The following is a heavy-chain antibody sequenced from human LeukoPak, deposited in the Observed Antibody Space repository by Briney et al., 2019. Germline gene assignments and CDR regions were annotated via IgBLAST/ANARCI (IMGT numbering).Heavy chain of an antibody. J-gene: IGHJ5*02. CDR1: GFTFSNFW. CDR2: ISTDGSST. CDR3: AKTSGPDDYGDYPMS. Sequence: GGSLRLSCAASGFTFSNFWKHWVRQRPRKRLVWISHISTDGSSTTYADAVEGRFTISRDNSKNTLYLQIISLRAEDTAVYYCAKTSGPDDYGDYPMSWGQGTLVAVSS. D-gene: IGHD4-17*01. V-gene: IGHV3-74*03.